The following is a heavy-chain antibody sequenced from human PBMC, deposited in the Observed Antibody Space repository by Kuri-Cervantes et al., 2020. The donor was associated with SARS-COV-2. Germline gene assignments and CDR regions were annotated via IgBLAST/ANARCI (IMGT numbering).Heavy chain of an antibody. D-gene: IGHD3-22*01. J-gene: IGHJ6*03. CDR1: GGTFSSYA. CDR3: ALGYWGSGYPRYYYHMDV. Sequence: SVKVSCKASGGTFSSYAVSWVRQAPGQGLVWMGGIIPIVGTPNYAPKFQGRVTITADESTSTAYMELSGLRSDDTAVYYCALGYWGSGYPRYYYHMDVWGKGTTVTVSS. CDR2: IIPIVGTP. V-gene: IGHV1-69*13.